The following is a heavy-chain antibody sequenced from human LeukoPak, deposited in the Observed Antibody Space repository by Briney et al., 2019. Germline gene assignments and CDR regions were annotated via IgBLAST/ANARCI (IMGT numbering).Heavy chain of an antibody. V-gene: IGHV1-18*04. J-gene: IGHJ4*02. CDR2: ISAYNGNT. Sequence: ASVKVSCKASGYTFTSYGISWVRQAPGQGLEWIGRISAYNGNTNYAQKLQGRVTMTTDTSTTTAYMELRSLRSDDTAVYYCARGNSSSWYFPDPFDYWGQGTLVTVSS. CDR3: ARGNSSSWYFPDPFDY. CDR1: GYTFTSYG. D-gene: IGHD6-13*01.